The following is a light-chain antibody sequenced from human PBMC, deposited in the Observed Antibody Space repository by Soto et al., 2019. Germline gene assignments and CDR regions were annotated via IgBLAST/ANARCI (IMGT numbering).Light chain of an antibody. Sequence: QSALTQPASVSGSPGQSITISCTGTSSDVDGYNYVSWYQHHPDKAPKLLIYDVRSRPSGVSNRFSGSKSVSTASLTISGLQAEDEADFYCSSCTSSSTLVVFGTGTKLTVL. J-gene: IGLJ1*01. CDR3: SSCTSSSTLVV. CDR1: SSDVDGYNY. V-gene: IGLV2-14*03. CDR2: DVR.